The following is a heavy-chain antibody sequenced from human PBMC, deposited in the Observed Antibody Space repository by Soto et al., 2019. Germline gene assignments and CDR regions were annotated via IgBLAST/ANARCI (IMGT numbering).Heavy chain of an antibody. CDR1: GGSISSSSYY. D-gene: IGHD3-10*02. CDR2: IYYSGST. Sequence: PSETLCLTCTVSGGSISSSSYYWGWIRQPPGKGLEWIGSIYYSGSTYYNPSLKSRVTISVDTSKNQFSLKLSSVTAADTAVYYCHLFGELLNLFDYWRQGTL. J-gene: IGHJ4*02. CDR3: HLFGELLNLFDY. V-gene: IGHV4-39*01.